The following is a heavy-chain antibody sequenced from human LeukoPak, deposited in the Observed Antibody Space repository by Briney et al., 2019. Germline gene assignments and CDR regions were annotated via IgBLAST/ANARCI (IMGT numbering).Heavy chain of an antibody. CDR2: ILCDGSNK. V-gene: IGHV3-30-3*01. CDR1: GFTSSSYA. CDR3: ARDSSGYYRAGDAFDI. J-gene: IGHJ3*02. Sequence: GGSLRLSCAASGFTSSSYAMHWVRQAPGKGLEWVAVILCDGSNKYYADSVKGRFTISRDNSKNTLYLQMNSLRAEDTAVYYCARDSSGYYRAGDAFDIWGQGTMVTVSS. D-gene: IGHD3-22*01.